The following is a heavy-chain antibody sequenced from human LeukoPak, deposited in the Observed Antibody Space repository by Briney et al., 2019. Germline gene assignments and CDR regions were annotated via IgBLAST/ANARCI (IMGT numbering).Heavy chain of an antibody. V-gene: IGHV4-39*01. CDR1: GGSISSSSYY. J-gene: IGHJ3*02. Sequence: PSETLSPTCTVSGGSISSSSYYWGWIRQPPGKGLEWIGSIYYSGSTYYNPSLKSRVTISVDTYKNQFSLKLSSVTAADTAVYYCGSSGWYWGGFDIWGQGTMVTVSS. CDR2: IYYSGST. D-gene: IGHD6-19*01. CDR3: GSSGWYWGGFDI.